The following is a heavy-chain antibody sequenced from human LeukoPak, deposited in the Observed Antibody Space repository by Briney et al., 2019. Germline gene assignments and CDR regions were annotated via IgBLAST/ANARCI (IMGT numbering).Heavy chain of an antibody. CDR3: ARDPAILGFDY. V-gene: IGHV3-48*03. CDR1: GFTFSSYE. D-gene: IGHD2-21*01. Sequence: GGSLRLSCAASGFTFSSYEMNWVRQAPGKGLEWVSYISSSGSTIYYADSVKGRFTISRDNAKNSLYLQMNSLRAEDTAVYYCARDPAILGFDYWGQGTLVTVSS. CDR2: ISSSGSTI. J-gene: IGHJ4*02.